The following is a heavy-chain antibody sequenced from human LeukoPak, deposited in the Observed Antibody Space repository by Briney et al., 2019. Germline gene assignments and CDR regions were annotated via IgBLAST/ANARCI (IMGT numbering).Heavy chain of an antibody. Sequence: GASVKVSCKASGYTFTDNAMHWVRQTPGQGLEWMGWINPNSGGAILAQQFQGRVRMIRDTSISTAYMEVIRLVPDDTAVYYCARERDRTFDFWGQGTLVTVSS. J-gene: IGHJ4*02. D-gene: IGHD1-1*01. CDR3: ARERDRTFDF. V-gene: IGHV1-2*02. CDR2: INPNSGGA. CDR1: GYTFTDNA.